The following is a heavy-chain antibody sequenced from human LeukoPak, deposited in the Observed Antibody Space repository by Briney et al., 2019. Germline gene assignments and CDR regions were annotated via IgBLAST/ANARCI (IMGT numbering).Heavy chain of an antibody. CDR1: GYTLTELS. Sequence: ASVKVSCKVSGYTLTELSMHWVRQAPGKGLEWMGGVDPEDGETIYAQKFQGRVTMTEDTSTDTAYMELSSLRSEDTAVYYCATALSGYDLRWRSRTSPHTYYFDYWGQGTLVTVSS. V-gene: IGHV1-24*01. CDR2: VDPEDGET. J-gene: IGHJ4*02. D-gene: IGHD5-12*01. CDR3: ATALSGYDLRWRSRTSPHTYYFDY.